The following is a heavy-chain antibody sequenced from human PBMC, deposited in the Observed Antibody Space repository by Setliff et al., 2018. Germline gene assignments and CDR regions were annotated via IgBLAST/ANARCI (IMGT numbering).Heavy chain of an antibody. D-gene: IGHD5-18*01. V-gene: IGHV1-69*05. Sequence: GASVKVSCKASGGTFSSFGINWMRQAPGQGLEWMGGINPSFGSTNYAQKFQDRVTIITDESTSTAYMELSSLRTEDTAVNYCAREGVDTRSSTDYRYYMDVWGKGTTVTVSS. CDR3: AREGVDTRSSTDYRYYMDV. CDR2: INPSFGST. CDR1: GGTFSSFG. J-gene: IGHJ6*03.